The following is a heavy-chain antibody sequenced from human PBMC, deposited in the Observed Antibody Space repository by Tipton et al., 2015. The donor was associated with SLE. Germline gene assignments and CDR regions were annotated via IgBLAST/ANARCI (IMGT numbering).Heavy chain of an antibody. CDR1: GGSISSSSYY. CDR2: IYYSGST. V-gene: IGHV4-39*07. D-gene: IGHD6-13*01. J-gene: IGHJ3*01. CDR3: ARDREFLWYETVGDAFEH. Sequence: TLSLTCTVSGGSISSSSYYWGWIRQPPGKGLEWIGNIYYSGSTYYNPSLKNRVTISIDTSKNQFSLKLTSVTAADSAVYFCARDREFLWYETVGDAFEHWGQGKMVTVSS.